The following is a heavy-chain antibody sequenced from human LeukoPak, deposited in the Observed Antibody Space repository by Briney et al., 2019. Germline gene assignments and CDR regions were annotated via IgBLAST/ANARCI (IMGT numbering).Heavy chain of an antibody. D-gene: IGHD1-14*01. Sequence: PSETLSLTCTCTVSGGSISSYYWSWIRQPPGKGLEWIGYIYYSGSTNYNPSLKSRVTISIDTSTNQFSLKLSSLTAADTAVYYCASAPNVYYFDFWGQGTLVTVSS. CDR1: GGSISSYY. V-gene: IGHV4-59*08. CDR2: IYYSGST. J-gene: IGHJ4*02. CDR3: ASAPNVYYFDF.